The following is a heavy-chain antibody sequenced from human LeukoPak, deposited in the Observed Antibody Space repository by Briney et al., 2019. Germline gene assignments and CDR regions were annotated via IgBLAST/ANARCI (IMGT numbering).Heavy chain of an antibody. D-gene: IGHD4-11*01. Sequence: SETLSLTCTISGGSISSGGYYWSWIRQPPGKGLEWIGYIYHSGSTYYNPSLKSRVTISVDRSKNQFSLKLSSVTAADTAVYYCARIYSNYEVHWFDPWGQGTLVTVSS. CDR1: GGSISSGGYY. CDR3: ARIYSNYEVHWFDP. V-gene: IGHV4-30-2*01. CDR2: IYHSGST. J-gene: IGHJ5*02.